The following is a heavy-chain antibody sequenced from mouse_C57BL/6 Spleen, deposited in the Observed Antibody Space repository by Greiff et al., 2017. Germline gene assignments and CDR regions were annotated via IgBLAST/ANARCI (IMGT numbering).Heavy chain of an antibody. CDR1: GYTFTSYW. CDR3: ARGDSSAYAMGY. V-gene: IGHV1-64*01. CDR2: IFPNSGST. Sequence: VKLQQPGAELVKPGASVKLSCKASGYTFTSYWMHWVKQRPGQGLEWIGMIFPNSGSTNYNEKFKSKATLTVDKSSSTAYMQLSSLTSEDSAVYYCARGDSSAYAMGYWGQRTSVTVS. J-gene: IGHJ4*01. D-gene: IGHD3-2*02.